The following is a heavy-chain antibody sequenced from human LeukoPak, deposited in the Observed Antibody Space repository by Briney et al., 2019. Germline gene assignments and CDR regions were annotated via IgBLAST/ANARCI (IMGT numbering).Heavy chain of an antibody. J-gene: IGHJ3*02. CDR1: GFTFDDYA. CDR2: ISWNSGSI. D-gene: IGHD6-13*01. V-gene: IGHV3-9*03. CDR3: AKDMQQLGTGAFDI. Sequence: DRSLRLSCAASGFTFDDYAMHWVRQAPGKGLEWVSGISWNSGSIGYADSVKGRFTISRDNAKNSLYLQMNSLRAEDMALYYCAKDMQQLGTGAFDIWGQGTMVTVSS.